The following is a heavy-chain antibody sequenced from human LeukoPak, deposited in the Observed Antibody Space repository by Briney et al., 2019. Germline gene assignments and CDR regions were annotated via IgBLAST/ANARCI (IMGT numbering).Heavy chain of an antibody. Sequence: ASVKVSCKASGYTFTSYAMHWVRQAPGQRLEWMGWINAGNGNTKYSQKFQGRVTITRDTSASTAYMELSSLRSEDTAVYYCARGTSFPASGWWSGPYYWGQGTLVTVSS. D-gene: IGHD6-19*01. CDR3: ARGTSFPASGWWSGPYY. CDR2: INAGNGNT. CDR1: GYTFTSYA. V-gene: IGHV1-3*01. J-gene: IGHJ4*02.